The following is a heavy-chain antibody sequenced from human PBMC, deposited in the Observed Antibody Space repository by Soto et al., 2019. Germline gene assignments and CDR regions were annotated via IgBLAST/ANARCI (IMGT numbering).Heavy chain of an antibody. CDR1: GFTFSNFA. CDR3: AKDTSSSPYYMDV. V-gene: IGHV3-23*01. J-gene: IGHJ6*03. D-gene: IGHD2-2*01. Sequence: SLRLSCAASGFTFSNFAMSWVRHAPGKGLEWVSEITGSTGTTYYADSVKGRFIISRDNSKNTLHLQMNSLRAEDTAVYYCAKDTSSSPYYMDVWGKGTTVTVSS. CDR2: ITGSTGTT.